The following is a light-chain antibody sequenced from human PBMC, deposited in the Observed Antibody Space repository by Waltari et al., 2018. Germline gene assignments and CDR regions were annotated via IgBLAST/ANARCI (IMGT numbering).Light chain of an antibody. V-gene: IGKV4-1*01. CDR3: QQYYSSPST. CDR2: WAS. Sequence: DIVMTQSPDSLAVSLGERATINCKSSQSVLYSSNNKNYLAWYQQKPRQPPRLIIYWASTRESGVPERFSGSGSGTDFTLTISSLQAEDVAVYHCQQYYSSPSTFGQGIKVEIK. J-gene: IGKJ1*01. CDR1: QSVLYSSNNKNY.